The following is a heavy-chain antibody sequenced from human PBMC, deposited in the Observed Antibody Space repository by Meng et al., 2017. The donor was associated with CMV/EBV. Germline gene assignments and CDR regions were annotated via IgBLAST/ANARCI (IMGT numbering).Heavy chain of an antibody. CDR3: ARGESSWSGYYLYYGMDV. D-gene: IGHD3-3*01. V-gene: IGHV3-7*01. CDR1: GFTFSSYW. Sequence: GESLKISCAASGFTFSSYWMSWVRQAPGKGLEWVANIKKDGSEKYYVDSVKGRFTISRDNAKNSLYLQMNSLRAEDTAVYYCARGESSWSGYYLYYGMDVWGQGTTVTVSS. J-gene: IGHJ6*02. CDR2: IKKDGSEK.